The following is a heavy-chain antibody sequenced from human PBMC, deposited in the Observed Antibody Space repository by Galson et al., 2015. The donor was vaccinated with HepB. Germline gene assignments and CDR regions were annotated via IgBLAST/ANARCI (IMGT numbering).Heavy chain of an antibody. CDR1: GFSLSTTGVG. V-gene: IGHV2-5*02. J-gene: IGHJ4*02. CDR2: AYWDDDH. CDR3: ARRRYYCGNWDGGYFDS. Sequence: PALVKPTQTLTLTCTFSGFSLSTTGVGVGWVRQPPGKALEWLGFAYWDDDHRYSPSLKNRLTVTKDSSKNQVVLTLTNMDPADTGTYYCARRRYYCGNWDGGYFDSWGPGTLVTVSS. D-gene: IGHD1-1*01.